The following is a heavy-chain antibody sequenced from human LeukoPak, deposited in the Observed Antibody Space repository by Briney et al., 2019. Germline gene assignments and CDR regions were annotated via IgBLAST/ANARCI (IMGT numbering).Heavy chain of an antibody. V-gene: IGHV3-7*03. J-gene: IGHJ4*02. D-gene: IGHD2-15*01. Sequence: PGGSLSLSCAVSGFTSSSYWMSWVRQAPGKGLEWVANIKQDGSEKYYVDSVKGRFTISRDNAKNSLYLQMNSLRAEDTAVYYCARAPYGIGGSCRFDYWGQGTLVTVSS. CDR3: ARAPYGIGGSCRFDY. CDR2: IKQDGSEK. CDR1: GFTSSSYW.